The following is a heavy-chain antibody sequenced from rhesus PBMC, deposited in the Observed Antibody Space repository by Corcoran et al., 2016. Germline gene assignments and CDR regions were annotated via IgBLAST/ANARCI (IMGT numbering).Heavy chain of an antibody. V-gene: IGHV4-169*02. CDR2: IYGSCSST. D-gene: IGHD6-31*01. J-gene: IGHJ3*01. CDR3: ARELQRRGGGSGPGAFDF. CDR1: GGSISSSY. Sequence: QLQLQESGPGLVKPSETLSVTCAVSGGSISSSYWSWIRQAPGKGLEWIGYIYGSCSSTNYNPHLKSRVTLSVDTSKNPLSLKLSSVTNADTAVYYCARELQRRGGGSGPGAFDFWGQGLRVTVSS.